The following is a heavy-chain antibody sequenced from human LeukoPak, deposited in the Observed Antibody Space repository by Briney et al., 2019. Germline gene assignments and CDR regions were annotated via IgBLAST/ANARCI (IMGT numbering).Heavy chain of an antibody. V-gene: IGHV3-7*01. CDR1: GFTFSSCG. CDR3: AGSSWYYFDY. CDR2: IKQDGSEK. Sequence: PGMSLRLSCAASGFTFSSCGIHWVRQAPGKGLEWVANIKQDGSEKYYVDSVKGRFTISRDNAKNSLYLQMNSLRAEDTAVYYCAGSSWYYFDYWGQGTLVTVSS. D-gene: IGHD6-13*01. J-gene: IGHJ4*02.